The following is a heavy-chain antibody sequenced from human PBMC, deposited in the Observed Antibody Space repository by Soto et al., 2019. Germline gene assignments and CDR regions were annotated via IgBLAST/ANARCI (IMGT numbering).Heavy chain of an antibody. J-gene: IGHJ4*02. D-gene: IGHD2-15*01. Sequence: EVQLVQSGAEVKKPGESLRISCKGSGYSFTSYWISWVRQMPGKGLEWMGRIDPSDSYTNYSPSFQGHVTISADKSISTAYLQWSNLNASDTSMYYYARHSNKVLGFDYWGQGTLVTVSS. CDR1: GYSFTSYW. V-gene: IGHV5-10-1*01. CDR3: ARHSNKVLGFDY. CDR2: IDPSDSYT.